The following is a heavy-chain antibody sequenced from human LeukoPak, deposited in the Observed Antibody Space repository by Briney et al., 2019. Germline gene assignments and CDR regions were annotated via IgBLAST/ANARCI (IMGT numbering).Heavy chain of an antibody. Sequence: PGGSLRLSCAASGFTFDDYAMHWVRQAPGKGLEWVSGISWNSGSIGYADSVKGRFTISRDNAKNSLYLQMNSLGAEDTALYYCAKDPTNGDLGAFDIWGQGTMVTVSS. CDR3: AKDPTNGDLGAFDI. CDR1: GFTFDDYA. CDR2: ISWNSGSI. D-gene: IGHD4-17*01. V-gene: IGHV3-9*01. J-gene: IGHJ3*02.